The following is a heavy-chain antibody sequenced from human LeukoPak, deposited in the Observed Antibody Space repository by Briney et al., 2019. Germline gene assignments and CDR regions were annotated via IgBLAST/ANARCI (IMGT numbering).Heavy chain of an antibody. J-gene: IGHJ3*02. CDR1: GGSISSYY. Sequence: SETLSLTCTVSGGSISSYYWSWIRQPAGKGLEWIGRIYTSGSTNYNPSLKSRVTMSVDTSKNQFSLKLSSVTAADTAVYYCARERKPTRWELRAGAFDIWGQGTMVTVSS. D-gene: IGHD1-26*01. CDR2: IYTSGST. V-gene: IGHV4-4*07. CDR3: ARERKPTRWELRAGAFDI.